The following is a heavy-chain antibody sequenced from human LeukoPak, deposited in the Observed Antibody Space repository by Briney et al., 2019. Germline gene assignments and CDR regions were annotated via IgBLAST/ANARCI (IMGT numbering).Heavy chain of an antibody. CDR2: IYYSGST. D-gene: IGHD5-24*01. Sequence: SETLSLTCTVSGGSISSYYWSWIRQPPGKGLERIGYIYYSGSTNYNPSLKSRVTISVDTSKNQFSLKLSSVTAADTAVYYCARQRWLQYYFDYWGQGTLVTVSS. V-gene: IGHV4-59*08. CDR3: ARQRWLQYYFDY. J-gene: IGHJ4*02. CDR1: GGSISSYY.